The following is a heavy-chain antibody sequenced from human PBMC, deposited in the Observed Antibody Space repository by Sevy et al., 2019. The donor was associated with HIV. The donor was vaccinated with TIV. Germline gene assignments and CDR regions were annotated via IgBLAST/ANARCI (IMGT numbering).Heavy chain of an antibody. CDR2: INVGNGNT. CDR1: GYLFISFV. CDR3: TREAKQQLSQYFFDF. Sequence: ASVKVSCKASGYLFISFVMHWVRQAPGQGLEWVGWINVGNGNTKYSQKFQDRVTLTRDTSTSPTYMELTSLTSEETAIYYCTREAKQQLSQYFFDFWGQGTLVTVSS. J-gene: IGHJ4*02. D-gene: IGHD6-13*01. V-gene: IGHV1-3*01.